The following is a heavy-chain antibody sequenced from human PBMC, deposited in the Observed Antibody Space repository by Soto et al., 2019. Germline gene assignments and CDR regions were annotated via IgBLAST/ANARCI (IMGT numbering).Heavy chain of an antibody. D-gene: IGHD2-15*01. CDR2: MNPNSGNT. CDR3: ARGVYCSGGSCYGSFYYYMDV. J-gene: IGHJ6*03. Sequence: ASVKVSLRASGYTFTSYDINWVRQATGQGLEWMGWMNPNSGNTGYAQKFQGRVTMTRNTSISTAYMELSSLRSEDTAVYYCARGVYCSGGSCYGSFYYYMDVWGKGTTVTVSS. CDR1: GYTFTSYD. V-gene: IGHV1-8*01.